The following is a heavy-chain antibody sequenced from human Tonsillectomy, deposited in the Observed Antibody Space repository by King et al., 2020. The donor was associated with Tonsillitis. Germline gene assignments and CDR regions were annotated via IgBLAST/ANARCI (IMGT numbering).Heavy chain of an antibody. D-gene: IGHD2/OR15-2a*01. Sequence: QLVQSGAEVKKPGASVKVSCEASRYTFSDYYIHWVRQAPGQGLEWMGWINPNSGDTKYAQKFRGRVTMTRDTSISTAYMELSSLRSDDTAMYYCARVADSPNYYYDSWGQGTLVTVSS. J-gene: IGHJ4*02. V-gene: IGHV1-2*02. CDR3: ARVADSPNYYYDS. CDR2: INPNSGDT. CDR1: RYTFSDYY.